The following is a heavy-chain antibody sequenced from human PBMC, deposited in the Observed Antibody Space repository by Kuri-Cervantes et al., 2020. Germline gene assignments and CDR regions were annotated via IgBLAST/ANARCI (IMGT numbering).Heavy chain of an antibody. Sequence: GGSLRLSCAASGFTFSKYGMHWVRQAPGKGLEWVSAISADSVTIYYADSVKGRFTMSRDNSKNTLYLQMSSLRAEDTAVYYCAKNGQWPTYDSWGQGTLVTVSS. V-gene: IGHV3-23*01. D-gene: IGHD3-16*01. CDR1: GFTFSKYG. J-gene: IGHJ5*02. CDR2: ISADSVTI. CDR3: AKNGQWPTYDS.